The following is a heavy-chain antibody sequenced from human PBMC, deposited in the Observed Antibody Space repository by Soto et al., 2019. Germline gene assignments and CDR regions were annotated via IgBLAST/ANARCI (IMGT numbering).Heavy chain of an antibody. D-gene: IGHD3-22*01. Sequence: GGSLGLSCAASGFTFSSYAVSWVRQAPGKGLEWVSAISGSGGSTYYADSVKGRFTISRDNSKNTLYLQMNSLRAEDTAVYYCAKYYYDSSGLLGPRDYWGQGTLVTVSS. CDR3: AKYYYDSSGLLGPRDY. CDR1: GFTFSSYA. CDR2: ISGSGGST. J-gene: IGHJ4*02. V-gene: IGHV3-23*01.